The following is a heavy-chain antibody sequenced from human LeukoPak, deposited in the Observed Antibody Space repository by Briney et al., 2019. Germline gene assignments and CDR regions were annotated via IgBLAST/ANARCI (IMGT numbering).Heavy chain of an antibody. CDR2: VYNSGST. CDR3: ARDGLYDYVWGRTPLDY. D-gene: IGHD3-16*01. V-gene: IGHV4-4*07. Sequence: SETLSLTCTVPGGSISSDEWSWLRHPAGKGQEWIGRVYNSGSTNYNPSRKSLVTMSVDTSKNQFSLKLSSVTAADTAVYYCARDGLYDYVWGRTPLDYWGQGTLVTVSS. J-gene: IGHJ4*02. CDR1: GGSISSDE.